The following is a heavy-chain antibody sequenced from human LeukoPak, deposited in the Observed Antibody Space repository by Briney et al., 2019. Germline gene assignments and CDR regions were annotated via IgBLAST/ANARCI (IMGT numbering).Heavy chain of an antibody. CDR1: GFTFSSYG. CDR3: AKTELIGGGYFDL. J-gene: IGHJ2*01. D-gene: IGHD3-16*01. Sequence: GGSLRLSCAASGFTFSSYGMHWVRQAPGKGLEWVAVISYDGSNKYYADSVKGRFTISRDNSRNTLYLQMNSLRAEDTAVYYCAKTELIGGGYFDLWGRGTLVTVSS. V-gene: IGHV3-33*05. CDR2: ISYDGSNK.